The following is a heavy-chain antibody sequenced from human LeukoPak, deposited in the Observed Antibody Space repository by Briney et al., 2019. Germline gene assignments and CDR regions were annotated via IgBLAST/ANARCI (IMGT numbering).Heavy chain of an antibody. CDR3: ARDSYGMDV. J-gene: IGHJ6*02. CDR1: GFTFSNYA. Sequence: GGSLRLSCAASGFTFSNYALHWVRQAPGRGLEWVAVISYDEDNKYYADSVKGRFTISRDNSKNTLYLQMNSLRAEDTAVYYCARDSYGMDVWGQGTMVTVSS. CDR2: ISYDEDNK. V-gene: IGHV3-30*04.